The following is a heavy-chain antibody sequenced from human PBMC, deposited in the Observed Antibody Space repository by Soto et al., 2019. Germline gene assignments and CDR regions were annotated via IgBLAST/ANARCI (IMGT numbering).Heavy chain of an antibody. CDR1: GGSISSGDYY. D-gene: IGHD3-9*01. V-gene: IGHV4-30-4*01. J-gene: IGHJ4*02. CDR2: IYYSGST. Sequence: ASETLSLTCTVSGGSISSGDYYWSWIRQPPGKGLEWIGYIYYSGSTYYNPSLKSRVTISVDTSKNQFSLKLSSVTAADTAVYYCARGPVDWLLIDYWGQGTLVTVSS. CDR3: ARGPVDWLLIDY.